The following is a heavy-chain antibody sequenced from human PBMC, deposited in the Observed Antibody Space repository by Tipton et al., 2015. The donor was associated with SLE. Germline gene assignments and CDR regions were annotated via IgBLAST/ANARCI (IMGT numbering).Heavy chain of an antibody. CDR2: ISWGSSKI. CDR1: GFTFDDYT. Sequence: SLRLSCAASGFTFDDYTMHWVRQSPGRGLEWVSSISWGSSKIDYADSVKGRFTISRDNAKNSLFLQINSLRSEDTALYYCAKERITGTTMYYYGMDVWGQGTTVTVSS. CDR3: AKERITGTTMYYYGMDV. J-gene: IGHJ6*02. V-gene: IGHV3-9*01. D-gene: IGHD1-7*01.